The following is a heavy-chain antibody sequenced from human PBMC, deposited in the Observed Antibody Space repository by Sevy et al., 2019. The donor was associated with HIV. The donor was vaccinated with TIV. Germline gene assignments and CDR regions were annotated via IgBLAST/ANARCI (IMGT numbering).Heavy chain of an antibody. D-gene: IGHD6-13*01. CDR3: ARDGGYSIKWYPLY. V-gene: IGHV3-30-3*01. CDR2: ISYEGTET. Sequence: GGSLRVSCAASGFAFSSHAMHWVRQAPGKGLEWVAVISYEGTETFYAASVEGRFTISRDNSKSMLSLQINSLRPEDTAVYYCARDGGYSIKWYPLYWGHGTLVTVSS. J-gene: IGHJ4*01. CDR1: GFAFSSHA.